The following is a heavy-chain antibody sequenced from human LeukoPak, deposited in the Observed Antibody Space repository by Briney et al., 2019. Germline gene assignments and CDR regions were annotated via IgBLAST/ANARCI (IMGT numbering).Heavy chain of an antibody. D-gene: IGHD3-10*01. CDR3: ARDRGMVRGVIINWFDP. Sequence: ASVKVSCKASGYTFTSYYMHWVRQAPGQGLEWMGIINPSGGSTSHAQKFQGRVTMTRDMSTSTVYMELSSLRSEDTAVYYCARDRGMVRGVIINWFDPWGQGTLVTVSS. CDR2: INPSGGST. V-gene: IGHV1-46*01. J-gene: IGHJ5*02. CDR1: GYTFTSYY.